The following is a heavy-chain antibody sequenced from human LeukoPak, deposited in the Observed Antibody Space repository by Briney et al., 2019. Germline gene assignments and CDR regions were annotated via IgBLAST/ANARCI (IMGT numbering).Heavy chain of an antibody. V-gene: IGHV1-2*02. J-gene: IGHJ3*01. Sequence: ASVKVSCKASGYTFTDYYIHWMRQAPGQGLEWMGWINPKRGVTTYAQKVQGRVNMTRDTSITTAYMELTRLRSDDTTIYYCARERNYGDYGNAFDVWGQGTKVTVSS. CDR1: GYTFTDYY. CDR2: INPKRGVT. D-gene: IGHD4-17*01. CDR3: ARERNYGDYGNAFDV.